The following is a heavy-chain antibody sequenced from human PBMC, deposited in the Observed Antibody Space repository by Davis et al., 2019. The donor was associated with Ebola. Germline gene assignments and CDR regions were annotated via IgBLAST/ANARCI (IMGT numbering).Heavy chain of an antibody. V-gene: IGHV1-3*01. J-gene: IGHJ4*02. CDR3: ARDLSGLLWFGELLLAVGALDY. CDR1: GYTFTSYA. Sequence: ASVKVSCKASGYTFTSYAMHWVRQAPGQRLEWMGWINAGNGNTKYSQKFQGRVTITRDTSASTAYMELSSLRSEDTAVYYCARDLSGLLWFGELLLAVGALDYWGQGTLVTVSS. CDR2: INAGNGNT. D-gene: IGHD3-10*01.